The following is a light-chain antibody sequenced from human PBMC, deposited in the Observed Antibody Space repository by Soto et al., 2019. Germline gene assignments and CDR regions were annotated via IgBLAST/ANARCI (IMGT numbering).Light chain of an antibody. Sequence: EIVMTQSPATLSVCPGERATLSCRASQSVSSSYLAWYQQKPGQAPRLLIYGASSRATGIPDRFSGSGSGTDFTLTISRLEPEDFAVYYCQQYGSSRTFGQGTKVDIK. V-gene: IGKV3-20*01. CDR3: QQYGSSRT. CDR1: QSVSSSY. CDR2: GAS. J-gene: IGKJ1*01.